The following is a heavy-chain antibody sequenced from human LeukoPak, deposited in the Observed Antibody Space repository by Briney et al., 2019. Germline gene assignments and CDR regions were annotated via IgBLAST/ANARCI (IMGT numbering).Heavy chain of an antibody. J-gene: IGHJ4*02. CDR3: ARDSTTPRYCSSTSCYGDYFDY. CDR1: GFTFSSYA. CDR2: ISYDGSNK. Sequence: GGSLRLSCAASGFTFSSYAMHWVRQAPGKGLEWVAVISYDGSNKYYADSVKGRFTISRDNSKNTLYLQMNSPRAEDTAVYYCARDSTTPRYCSSTSCYGDYFDYWGQGTLVTVSS. V-gene: IGHV3-30-3*01. D-gene: IGHD2-2*01.